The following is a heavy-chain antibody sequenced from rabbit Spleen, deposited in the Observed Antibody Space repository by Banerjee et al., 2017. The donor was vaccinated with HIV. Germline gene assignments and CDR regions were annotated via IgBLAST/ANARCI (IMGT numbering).Heavy chain of an antibody. V-gene: IGHV1S40*01. Sequence: QSLEESGGDLVKPGASLTLTCTASGVSFTYNVHMCWVRQAPGKGLEWIACMDTAGSSAFTYFANWAKGRFTISKTSSTTVTLQMTSLTAADTATYFCARAYAGYAGYGYANLVYYFNLWGPGTLVTVS. J-gene: IGHJ4*01. CDR1: GVSFTYNVH. CDR3: ARAYAGYAGYGYANLVYYFNL. CDR2: MDTAGSSAFT. D-gene: IGHD6-1*01.